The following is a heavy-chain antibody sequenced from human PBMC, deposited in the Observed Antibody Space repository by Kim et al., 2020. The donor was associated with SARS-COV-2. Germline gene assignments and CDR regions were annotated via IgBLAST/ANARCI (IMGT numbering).Heavy chain of an antibody. V-gene: IGHV3-53*01. J-gene: IGHJ4*02. Sequence: PAARKGPFTISRDNSKNTLYLQRNSLRAEDTAVYYCARPGNDYGDLYFDYWGQGTLVTVSS. CDR3: ARPGNDYGDLYFDY. D-gene: IGHD4-17*01.